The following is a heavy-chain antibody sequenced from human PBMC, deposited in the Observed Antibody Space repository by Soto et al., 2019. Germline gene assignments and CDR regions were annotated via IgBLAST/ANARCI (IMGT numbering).Heavy chain of an antibody. CDR2: IYYSGRT. CDR1: GESISSSSYY. J-gene: IGHJ4*02. Sequence: SETLSLTCIVSGESISSSSYYWGWIRQPPGKGLEWIGRIYYSGRTYYNPSFNSPVTIAIDTSKNQFSLKLSSVTATDTAVYYCARQRTTVVTQAYFDHWGQGALVTVSS. V-gene: IGHV4-39*01. D-gene: IGHD2-21*02. CDR3: ARQRTTVVTQAYFDH.